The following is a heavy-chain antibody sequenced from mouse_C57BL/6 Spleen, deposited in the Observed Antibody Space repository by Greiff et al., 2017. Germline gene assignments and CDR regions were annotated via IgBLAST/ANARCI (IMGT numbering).Heavy chain of an antibody. CDR3: ARRPYYYGSSPFDY. CDR2: INPNNGGT. J-gene: IGHJ2*01. D-gene: IGHD1-1*01. V-gene: IGHV1-18*01. CDR1: GYTFTDYN. Sequence: EVQLQQSGPELVKPGASVKIPCKASGYTFTDYNMDWVKQSHGKSLEWIGDINPNNGGTIYNQKFKGKATLTVDKSSSTAYMELRSLTSEDTAVYYCARRPYYYGSSPFDYWGQGTNLTVSS.